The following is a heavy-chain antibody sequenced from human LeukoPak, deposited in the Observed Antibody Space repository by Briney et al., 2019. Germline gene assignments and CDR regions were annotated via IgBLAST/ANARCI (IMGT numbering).Heavy chain of an antibody. CDR3: ARGTYDFWSGYYSGAYYYYYYMDV. V-gene: IGHV1-8*01. CDR2: MKPNSGNT. J-gene: IGHJ6*03. CDR1: GYTFTSYD. Sequence: GASVKASCKASGYTFTSYDINWVRQATGQGLEWMEWMKPNSGNTGYAQKFQGRVTMTRNTSISTAYMELSSLRSEDTAVYYCARGTYDFWSGYYSGAYYYYYYMDVWGKGTTVTVSS. D-gene: IGHD3-3*01.